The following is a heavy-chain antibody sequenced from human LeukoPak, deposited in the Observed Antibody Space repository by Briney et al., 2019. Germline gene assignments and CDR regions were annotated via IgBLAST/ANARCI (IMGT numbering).Heavy chain of an antibody. CDR1: GYTFTSYD. Sequence: WASVKVSCKASGYTFTSYDINWVRQATGQGLEWMGWMNPNSGNTGYAQKFQGRVTMTRNTSISTAYMELSSLRSEDTAVYYCAGGINFWSGYSNNRFDPWGQGTLVNGSS. CDR3: AGGINFWSGYSNNRFDP. CDR2: MNPNSGNT. J-gene: IGHJ5*02. D-gene: IGHD3-3*01. V-gene: IGHV1-8*01.